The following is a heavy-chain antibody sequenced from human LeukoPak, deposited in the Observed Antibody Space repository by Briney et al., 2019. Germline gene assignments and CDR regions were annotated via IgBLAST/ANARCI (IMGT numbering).Heavy chain of an antibody. CDR1: GFTFSSYS. Sequence: PGGSLRLSCAASGFTFSSYSMNWVRQAPGKGLEWVSSISSSSSYIYYADSVKGRFTISRDNAKNSLYLQMNSLRAEDTAVYYCASSTSWLGWRYFDYWGQGTLVTVSS. J-gene: IGHJ4*02. V-gene: IGHV3-21*01. CDR3: ASSTSWLGWRYFDY. CDR2: ISSSSSYI. D-gene: IGHD2-2*01.